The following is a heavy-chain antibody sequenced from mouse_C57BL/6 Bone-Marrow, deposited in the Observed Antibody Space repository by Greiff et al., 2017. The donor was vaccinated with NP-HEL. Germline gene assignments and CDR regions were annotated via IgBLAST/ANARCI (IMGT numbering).Heavy chain of an antibody. Sequence: EVQLVESGPGLAKPSQTLSLTCSVTGYSITSDYWNWIRKFPGNKLEYMGYISYSGSTYYNPSLKSRISITRDTSKNQYYLQLNSVTTEDTATYYCARSPSFYGSSPYYFDYWGQGTTLTVSS. J-gene: IGHJ2*01. CDR2: ISYSGST. V-gene: IGHV3-8*01. CDR1: GYSITSDY. D-gene: IGHD1-1*01. CDR3: ARSPSFYGSSPYYFDY.